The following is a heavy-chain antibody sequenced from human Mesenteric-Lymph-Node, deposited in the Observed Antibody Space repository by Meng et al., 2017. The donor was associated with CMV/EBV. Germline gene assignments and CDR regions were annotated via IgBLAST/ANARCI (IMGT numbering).Heavy chain of an antibody. Sequence: GGSLRLSCAASGFTFDDYGMSWVRQAPGKGLEWVSGINWNGGSTGYADSVKGRFTISRDNAKNSLYLQMNSLRAEDTALYYCARGQQLVLGAPTDYWGQGTLVTVSS. CDR2: INWNGGST. V-gene: IGHV3-20*04. CDR1: GFTFDDYG. CDR3: ARGQQLVLGAPTDY. J-gene: IGHJ4*02. D-gene: IGHD6-13*01.